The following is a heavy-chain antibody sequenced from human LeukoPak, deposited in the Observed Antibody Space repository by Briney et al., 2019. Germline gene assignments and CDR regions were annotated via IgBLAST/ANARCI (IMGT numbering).Heavy chain of an antibody. CDR1: GFTFSSYG. D-gene: IGHD3-10*01. V-gene: IGHV4-38-2*02. CDR3: ARDITMVRGVHAGGY. J-gene: IGHJ4*02. CDR2: IYHSGST. Sequence: GSLRLSCAASGFTFSSYGMSWVRQPPGKGLEWIGSIYHSGSTYYNPSLKSRVTISVDTSKNQFSLKLSSVTAADTAVYYCARDITMVRGVHAGGYWGQGTLVTVSS.